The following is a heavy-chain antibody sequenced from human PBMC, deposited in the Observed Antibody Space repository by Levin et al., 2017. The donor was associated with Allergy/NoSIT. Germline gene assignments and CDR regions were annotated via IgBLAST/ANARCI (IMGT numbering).Heavy chain of an antibody. CDR1: GFTVSSSY. Sequence: PGGSLRLSCAASGFTVSSSYMSWVRQAPGKGLEWVSVVYSGGSTYYADSVKGRFTISRDNSKNTLYLQMNSLRVEDTAVYYCASRQETPMVGYYYYGMDVWGQGTTVTVSS. CDR3: ASRQETPMVGYYYYGMDV. V-gene: IGHV3-53*01. D-gene: IGHD5-18*01. J-gene: IGHJ6*02. CDR2: VYSGGST.